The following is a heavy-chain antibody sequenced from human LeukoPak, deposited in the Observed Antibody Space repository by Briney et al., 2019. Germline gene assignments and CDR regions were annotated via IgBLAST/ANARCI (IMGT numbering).Heavy chain of an antibody. D-gene: IGHD3-22*01. J-gene: IGHJ4*02. CDR1: GYTSTSYD. V-gene: IGHV1-8*03. CDR3: ARAYDSSGYSAYFDY. CDR2: VNPNSGNT. Sequence: ASVKVSCKASGYTSTSYDINWVRQATGQGLEWMGWVNPNSGNTGYAQKFQGRVTITRNTSISTAYMELSSLRSEDTAVYYCARAYDSSGYSAYFDYWGQGTLVTVCS.